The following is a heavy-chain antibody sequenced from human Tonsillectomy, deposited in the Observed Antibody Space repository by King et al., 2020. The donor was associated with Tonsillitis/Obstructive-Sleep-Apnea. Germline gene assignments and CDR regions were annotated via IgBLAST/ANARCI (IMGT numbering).Heavy chain of an antibody. D-gene: IGHD6-19*01. J-gene: IGHJ4*02. V-gene: IGHV3-23*04. CDR2: INKDSGRT. CDR3: AKDHPSSGWPAFDY. Sequence: VQLVESGGGLVQPGGSLRLSCAASGFTLSSSSMSWVRQAPGKGLEWLSSINKDSGRTYYADSVKGRFTISRDDSTNKLFLQMSSLRVEDTAVYFCAKDHPSSGWPAFDYWGQGTLVTVSS. CDR1: GFTLSSSS.